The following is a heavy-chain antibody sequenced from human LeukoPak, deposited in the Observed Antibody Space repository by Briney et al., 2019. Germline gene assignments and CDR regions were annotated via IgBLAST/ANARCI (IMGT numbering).Heavy chain of an antibody. D-gene: IGHD4-23*01. Sequence: QSGGSLRLSCAASGFTFSTYSMNWVRQAPGKGLVWVSRIASDGSSTTYADSVKGRFSISRDNAKNTLYLQMNSLRVEDTAVYYCARGRPHGNDYWGQGTLATVSS. CDR2: IASDGSST. CDR1: GFTFSTYS. V-gene: IGHV3-74*01. CDR3: ARGRPHGNDY. J-gene: IGHJ4*02.